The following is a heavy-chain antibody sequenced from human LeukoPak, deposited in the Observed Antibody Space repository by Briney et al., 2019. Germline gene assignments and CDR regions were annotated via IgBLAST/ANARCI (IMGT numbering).Heavy chain of an antibody. D-gene: IGHD2-21*02. V-gene: IGHV3-7*01. J-gene: IGHJ4*02. CDR2: INEDGSVK. CDR1: GGTFSAYW. Sequence: GGSLRLSCAVSGGTFSAYWMAWVRQSTGKGLEWVAEINEDGSVKYYVDSMKGRFTISRDNAKNSLYLQMNSLGAEDTAVYYCAKGPRDSDCYWGQGTLVTVSS. CDR3: AKGPRDSDCY.